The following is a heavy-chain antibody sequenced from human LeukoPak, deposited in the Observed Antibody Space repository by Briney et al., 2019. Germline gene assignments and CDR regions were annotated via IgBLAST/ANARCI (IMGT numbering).Heavy chain of an antibody. CDR2: IYPADSDT. CDR3: ARGSHSGAYPNYYFDS. V-gene: IGHV5-51*01. J-gene: IGHJ4*02. CDR1: GYRFIGYW. Sequence: GESLKISCEGSGYRFIGYWVAWVRQLPGKGLEVMGIIYPADSDTRYSPSFEGQVTISVDEYINTAYLQWSSLRASDTDVYYCARGSHSGAYPNYYFDSWGQGTLVTVSS. D-gene: IGHD3-10*01.